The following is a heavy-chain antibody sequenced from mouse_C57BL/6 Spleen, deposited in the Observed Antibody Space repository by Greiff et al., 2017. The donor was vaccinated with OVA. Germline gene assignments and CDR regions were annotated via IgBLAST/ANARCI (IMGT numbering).Heavy chain of an antibody. CDR2: IDPSDSET. CDR3: ARSITTEGY. CDR1: GYTFTSYW. D-gene: IGHD1-2*01. V-gene: IGHV1-52*01. J-gene: IGHJ2*01. Sequence: QVQLQQPGAELVRPGSSVKLSCKASGYTFTSYWMHWVKQRPIQGLEWIGNIDPSDSETHYNQKFKDKATLTVDKSSSTAYMQLSSLTSEVSAVYYCARSITTEGYWGQGTTLTVSS.